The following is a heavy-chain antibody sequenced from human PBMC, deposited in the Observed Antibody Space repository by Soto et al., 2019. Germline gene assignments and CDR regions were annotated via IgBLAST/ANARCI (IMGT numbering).Heavy chain of an antibody. Sequence: EVHLVESGGGLVQPGGSLRLSCAASGFTFSTYWMEWVRQAPGKGLEWVASIRADGSETCYVDSVKGRFTISRDNAKNSLFLQMNSLRAEDTAIYYCARGSNWSLDYWGQGTLVTVSS. V-gene: IGHV3-7*01. J-gene: IGHJ4*02. D-gene: IGHD6-13*01. CDR3: ARGSNWSLDY. CDR2: IRADGSET. CDR1: GFTFSTYW.